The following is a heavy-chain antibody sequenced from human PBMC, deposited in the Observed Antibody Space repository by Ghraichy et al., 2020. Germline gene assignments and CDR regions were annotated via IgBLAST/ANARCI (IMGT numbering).Heavy chain of an antibody. CDR3: ARDRAQYSSGWSDY. J-gene: IGHJ4*02. D-gene: IGHD6-19*01. Sequence: GSLRLTCTVSGGSISSSSYYWGWIRQPPGKGLEWIGSIYYSGSTYYNPSLKSRVTISVDTSKNQFSLKLSSVTAADTAVYYCARDRAQYSSGWSDYWGQGTLVTVSS. CDR1: GGSISSSSYY. CDR2: IYYSGST. V-gene: IGHV4-39*02.